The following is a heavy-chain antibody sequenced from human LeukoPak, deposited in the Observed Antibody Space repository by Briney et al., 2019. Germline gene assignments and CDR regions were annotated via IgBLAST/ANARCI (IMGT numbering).Heavy chain of an antibody. J-gene: IGHJ2*01. CDR3: ARTSRLRWYFDL. Sequence: GGSLRLSCAASGFTVSSNYMSWVRQAPGKGLEWVSVIYSGGSTYYADSVKGRFTISRDNSKNTLYLQMNSRRAEDTPVYYCARTSRLRWYFDLWGHGTLVTVSS. CDR1: GFTVSSNY. D-gene: IGHD1-26*01. CDR2: IYSGGST. V-gene: IGHV3-53*01.